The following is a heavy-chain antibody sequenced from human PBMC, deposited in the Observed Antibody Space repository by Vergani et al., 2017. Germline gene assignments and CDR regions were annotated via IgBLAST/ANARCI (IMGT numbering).Heavy chain of an antibody. V-gene: IGHV4-59*08. CDR2: IYYSGST. D-gene: IGHD3-22*01. J-gene: IGHJ4*02. CDR3: TRSYYYDSSGYYRY. CDR1: GGSISSYY. Sequence: QVQLQESGPGLVKPSETLSLTCTVSGGSISSYYWSWIRQPPGKGLEWIGYIYYSGSTNYNPSLKSRVAISVDTSENQFSLRLSSVTAADTAVYYCTRSYYYDSSGYYRYWGQGTLVTVSS.